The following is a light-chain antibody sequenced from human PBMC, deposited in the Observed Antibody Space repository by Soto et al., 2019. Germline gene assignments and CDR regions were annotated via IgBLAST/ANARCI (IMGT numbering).Light chain of an antibody. CDR1: SSDVGGYNY. CDR2: EVS. V-gene: IGLV2-14*01. CDR3: SSYTSSSTLYV. Sequence: QSVLTQPASVSGSPGQSITISCTGTSSDVGGYNYVSWYQQPPGKAPKLIIYEVSNRPSGVSNRFSGSKSGNTASLTISGLQAEDEADYYCSSYTSSSTLYVLGTGTKVTVL. J-gene: IGLJ1*01.